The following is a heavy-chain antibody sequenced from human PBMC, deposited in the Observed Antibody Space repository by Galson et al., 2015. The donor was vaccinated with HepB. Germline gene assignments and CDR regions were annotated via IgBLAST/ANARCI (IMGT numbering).Heavy chain of an antibody. V-gene: IGHV3-21*01. CDR3: AKDRGSGWYYFDD. Sequence: SLRLSCAASGFTFSSYSMNWVRQAPGKGLEWVSSISSSSSYIYYADSVKGRFTISRDNSKNTLYLQMNSLRTEDTAVYYCAKDRGSGWYYFDDWGQGTLVTVSS. CDR1: GFTFSSYS. J-gene: IGHJ4*02. D-gene: IGHD6-19*01. CDR2: ISSSSSYI.